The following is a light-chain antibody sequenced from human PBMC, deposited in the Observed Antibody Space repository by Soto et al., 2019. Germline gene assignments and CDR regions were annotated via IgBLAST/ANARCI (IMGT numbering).Light chain of an antibody. Sequence: QSVLTQPASVSGWPGQSITISCTGTSSDVGDYKYVSWYQQHPDKAPKLIIFVNSNRPSGISDRFSASKSGNTASLTISGLQAEDEADYYCSSYTSSDTPYVFGTGTKLTVL. V-gene: IGLV2-14*01. CDR1: SSDVGDYKY. CDR3: SSYTSSDTPYV. J-gene: IGLJ1*01. CDR2: VNS.